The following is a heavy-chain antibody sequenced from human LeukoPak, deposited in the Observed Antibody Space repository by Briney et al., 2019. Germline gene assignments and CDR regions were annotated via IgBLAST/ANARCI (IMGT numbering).Heavy chain of an antibody. V-gene: IGHV3-23*01. D-gene: IGHD3-16*01. CDR2: IRGSGDTT. CDR3: AQGARADTFWYFDL. Sequence: GGSLRLSCAASGFAFSSYAMSWVRQAPGKGLEWVSCIRGSGDTTFHADSVRGRFTISRDNSKNTLYLQMNGPRSEDTAVYFCAQGARADTFWYFDLWGRGTLVTVSS. J-gene: IGHJ2*01. CDR1: GFAFSSYA.